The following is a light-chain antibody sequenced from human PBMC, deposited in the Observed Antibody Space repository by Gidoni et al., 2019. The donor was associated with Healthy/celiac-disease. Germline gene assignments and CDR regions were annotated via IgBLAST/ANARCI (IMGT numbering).Light chain of an antibody. Sequence: DIVMTPSPDSLSASLGESATINCKFSQFVLYSSNNKNNLAWYQQKQGQPPKMLIYWATTRESGVHDRFSGSGCGTDFSLTISSTQAEDVAVYYCQQYYSTPKTFGQGTKVEIK. CDR3: QQYYSTPKT. V-gene: IGKV4-1*01. J-gene: IGKJ1*01. CDR2: WAT. CDR1: QFVLYSSNNKNN.